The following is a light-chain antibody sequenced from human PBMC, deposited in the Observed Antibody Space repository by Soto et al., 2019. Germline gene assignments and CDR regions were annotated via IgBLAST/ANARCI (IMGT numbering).Light chain of an antibody. CDR2: AAS. CDR1: QRVSGY. CDR3: QQYDSAPRT. Sequence: EIVLTQSPATLALSLGEQETLSCGASQRVSGYLAWYQQKPGQAPRLLIYAASSRATGIPDRFSGSGSGTDFTLTIRRLEPEDWAVYYCQQYDSAPRTFGQGTKVDI. V-gene: IGKV3-20*01. J-gene: IGKJ1*01.